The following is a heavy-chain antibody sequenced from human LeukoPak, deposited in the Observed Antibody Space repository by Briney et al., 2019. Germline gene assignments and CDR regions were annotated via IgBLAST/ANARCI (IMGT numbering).Heavy chain of an antibody. CDR1: GYTFNSYD. Sequence: GASVKVSCKASGYTFNSYDINWVRQATGQGLEWMGWMNPNSGNTGYAQKFQGRVTMTRNTSISTAYMELSSLRSEDTAVYYCARVARQGLARIVRKLRPYYMDVWGKGTTVPVSS. V-gene: IGHV1-8*01. CDR3: ARVARQGLARIVRKLRPYYMDV. D-gene: IGHD6-19*01. CDR2: MNPNSGNT. J-gene: IGHJ6*03.